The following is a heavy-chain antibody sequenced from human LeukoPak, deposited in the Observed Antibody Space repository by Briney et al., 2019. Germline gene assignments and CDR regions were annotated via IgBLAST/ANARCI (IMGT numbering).Heavy chain of an antibody. D-gene: IGHD2-2*01. CDR3: ARGAVPAAMLVWFDP. V-gene: IGHV1-2*02. CDR2: INPNSGGT. J-gene: IGHJ5*02. Sequence: ASVKVSCKASGYTFTGYYMHWVRQAPGQGLEWMGWINPNSGGTNYAQKFQGRVTMTRDTSISTAYMELSRLRSDDTAVYYCARGAVPAAMLVWFDPWGQGTLVTVSS. CDR1: GYTFTGYY.